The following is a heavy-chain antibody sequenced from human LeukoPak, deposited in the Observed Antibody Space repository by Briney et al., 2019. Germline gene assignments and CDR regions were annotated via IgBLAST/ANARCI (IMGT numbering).Heavy chain of an antibody. V-gene: IGHV3-21*01. CDR2: ISSSGRYI. Sequence: GGSLRLSCAASGFIFSNFSLNWVRQAPGKGLEWVSSISSSGRYIYYADSVKGRFTISRDNTKNSLSLQMNSLRAEDTAIYYCARDGVAVAEIDYWGQGTLVTVSS. J-gene: IGHJ4*01. CDR3: ARDGVAVAEIDY. D-gene: IGHD6-19*01. CDR1: GFIFSNFS.